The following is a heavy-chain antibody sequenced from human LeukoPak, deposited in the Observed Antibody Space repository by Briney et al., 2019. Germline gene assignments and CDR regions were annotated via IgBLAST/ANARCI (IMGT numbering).Heavy chain of an antibody. Sequence: SETLSLTCAVYGGSFSGYYWSWIRQPPGKGLEWIGEINHSGSTNYNPSLKSRVTISVDTSKNQFSLKLSSVTAADTAVYCCARGIVVVRHAFDYWGQGTLVTVSS. CDR1: GGSFSGYY. J-gene: IGHJ4*02. CDR3: ARGIVVVRHAFDY. D-gene: IGHD3-22*01. V-gene: IGHV4-34*01. CDR2: INHSGST.